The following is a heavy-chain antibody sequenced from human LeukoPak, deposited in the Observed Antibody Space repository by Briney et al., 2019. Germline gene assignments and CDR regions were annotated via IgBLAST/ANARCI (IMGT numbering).Heavy chain of an antibody. J-gene: IGHJ4*02. D-gene: IGHD5-18*01. CDR3: ARGGYSYGPGFDY. CDR1: GGSISSYY. Sequence: SETLSLTCTVSGGSISSYYWSWIRQPPGKGLEWIGYIYYSGSTNYNPSLKSRVTISVDTPKNQFSLKLSSVTAADTAVYYCARGGYSYGPGFDYWGQGTLVTVSS. V-gene: IGHV4-59*01. CDR2: IYYSGST.